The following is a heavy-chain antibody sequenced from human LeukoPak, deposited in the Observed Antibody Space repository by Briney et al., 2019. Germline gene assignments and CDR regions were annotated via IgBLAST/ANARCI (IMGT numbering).Heavy chain of an antibody. Sequence: GESLKISCKGSGYSFTSYWISWVRQMPGKGPEWMGIIYPGDSDTRYSPSFQGQVTISADKSISTAYLQWSSLKASDTAMYYCARTDGSGSYYNDPNWFDPWGQGTLVTVSS. V-gene: IGHV5-51*01. J-gene: IGHJ5*02. D-gene: IGHD3-10*01. CDR1: GYSFTSYW. CDR3: ARTDGSGSYYNDPNWFDP. CDR2: IYPGDSDT.